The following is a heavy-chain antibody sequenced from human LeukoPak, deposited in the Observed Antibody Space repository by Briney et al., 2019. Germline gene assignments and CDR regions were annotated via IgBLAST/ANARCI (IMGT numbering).Heavy chain of an antibody. CDR3: ARDHTENFWNGREYYFDY. CDR1: GFTFSSYS. Sequence: GGSLRLSCAASGFTFSSYSMNWVRQAPGKGLEWVSYISSSSSTIYYADSVKGRFTISRDNAKNSLYLQMNSLRAEDTAVYYCARDHTENFWNGREYYFDYWGQGTLVTVSS. D-gene: IGHD3-3*01. CDR2: ISSSSSTI. V-gene: IGHV3-48*01. J-gene: IGHJ4*02.